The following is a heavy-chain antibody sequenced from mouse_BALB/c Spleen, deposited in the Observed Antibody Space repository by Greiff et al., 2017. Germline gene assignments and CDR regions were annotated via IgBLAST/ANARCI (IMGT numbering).Heavy chain of an antibody. CDR1: GFNIKDTY. D-gene: IGHD4-1*01. V-gene: IGHV14-3*02. Sequence: VHVKQSGAELVKPGASVKLSCTASGFNIKDTYMHWVKQRPEQGLEWIGRIDPANGNTKYDPKFQGKATITADTSSNTAYLQLSSLTSEDTAVYYCARSAGKWFAYWGQGTLVTVSA. CDR2: IDPANGNT. CDR3: ARSAGKWFAY. J-gene: IGHJ3*01.